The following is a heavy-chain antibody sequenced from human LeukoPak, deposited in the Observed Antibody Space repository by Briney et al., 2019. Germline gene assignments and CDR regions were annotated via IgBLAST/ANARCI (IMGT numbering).Heavy chain of an antibody. CDR1: GYTFTSYG. CDR3: AREVWSGNYNI. Sequence: ASVKVSCKASGYTFTSYGISWVRQAPGQGLEWMGWISAYNGNTNYAQKFQGRVTMTTHTSTSTAYMELRSLRSEDTAVYYCAREVWSGNYNIWGQGTLVTVSS. J-gene: IGHJ4*02. V-gene: IGHV1-18*01. D-gene: IGHD3-3*01. CDR2: ISAYNGNT.